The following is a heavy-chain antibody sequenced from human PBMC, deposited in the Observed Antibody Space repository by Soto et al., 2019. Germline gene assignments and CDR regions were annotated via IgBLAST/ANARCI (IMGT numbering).Heavy chain of an antibody. CDR2: VYFSGST. V-gene: IGHV4-59*01. Sequence: PSETLSLTCNVSGGAIPGYYWNWIRQPPGKGLEWIGYVYFSGSTKYNPSLKSRVTILVDMSKNQFSLRLTSVTSADTAVYYCSRERGAAASTADAFDIWGQGTMVTVSS. CDR3: SRERGAAASTADAFDI. J-gene: IGHJ3*02. CDR1: GGAIPGYY. D-gene: IGHD6-25*01.